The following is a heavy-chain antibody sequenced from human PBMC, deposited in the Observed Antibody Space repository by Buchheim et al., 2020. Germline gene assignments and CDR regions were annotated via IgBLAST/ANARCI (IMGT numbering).Heavy chain of an antibody. CDR3: ARDRRWLQSSDVFDI. Sequence: QLQLQESGPGLVKPSETLSLTCTVSGGSISSSSYYWGWIRQPPGKGLEWIGSIYYSGSTYYNPSLKSRVTISVDTSKNQFSLKLSSVTAADTAVYYCARDRRWLQSSDVFDIWGQGT. V-gene: IGHV4-39*07. CDR2: IYYSGST. CDR1: GGSISSSSYY. D-gene: IGHD5-24*01. J-gene: IGHJ3*02.